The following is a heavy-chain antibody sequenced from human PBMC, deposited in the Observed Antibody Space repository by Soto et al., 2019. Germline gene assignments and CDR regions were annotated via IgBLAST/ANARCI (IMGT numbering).Heavy chain of an antibody. J-gene: IGHJ6*02. V-gene: IGHV1-69*01. Sequence: QVQLVQSGAEVKKPGSSVKVSCKASGGTFSSYAISWVRQAPGQGLEWMGGIIPSFGTANYAQKFQGRVTITADESTSTAYMELSSLRSEDTAVYYCARDRAARYDYGPLPWYYYGMDVWGQGTTVTVSS. CDR3: ARDRAARYDYGPLPWYYYGMDV. CDR2: IIPSFGTA. CDR1: GGTFSSYA. D-gene: IGHD4-17*01.